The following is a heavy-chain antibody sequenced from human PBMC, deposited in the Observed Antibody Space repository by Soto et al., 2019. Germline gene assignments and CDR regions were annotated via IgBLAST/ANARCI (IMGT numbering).Heavy chain of an antibody. CDR1: GGTFSNYA. Sequence: QVQLVQSGAEVKKPGSSVKVSCKASGGTFSNYALTWVRQAPGQGLEWMGVIIPLSGTPNYGQKFQGRVTITADKSTTTVYMELSSLRSEDTAVYYCTRGIPLWSWGQGTLVTVSS. CDR2: IIPLSGTP. D-gene: IGHD5-18*01. CDR3: TRGIPLWS. V-gene: IGHV1-69*06. J-gene: IGHJ5*02.